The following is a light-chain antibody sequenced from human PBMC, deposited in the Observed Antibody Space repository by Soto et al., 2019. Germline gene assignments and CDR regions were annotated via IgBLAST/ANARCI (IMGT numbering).Light chain of an antibody. CDR3: QQRSNWPPIFT. Sequence: EIVLTQTPATLSLSPGERVTLSCRASQSVSSYLAWYQQKPGQAPRLLIYDASSRATGIPARFSGSGSGTDFTLTISSLEPEDFAVYYCQQRSNWPPIFTFGPGTNVDIK. V-gene: IGKV3-11*01. CDR2: DAS. J-gene: IGKJ3*01. CDR1: QSVSSY.